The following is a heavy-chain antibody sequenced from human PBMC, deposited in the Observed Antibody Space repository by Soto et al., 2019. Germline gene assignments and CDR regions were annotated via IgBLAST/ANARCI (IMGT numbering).Heavy chain of an antibody. Sequence: QVQLQQWGAGLLKPSETLSLTCAVSGGSLSDYYWPWIRQSPGKGLEWIGEIHPSGSTNYNPSLRRRVTISVDTSKNQVSLKLTSLTAADTAVYYCARGRDEYKLGNVWGQGTTVTVSS. CDR2: IHPSGST. J-gene: IGHJ6*02. V-gene: IGHV4-34*01. CDR1: GGSLSDYY. CDR3: ARGRDEYKLGNV. D-gene: IGHD1-1*01.